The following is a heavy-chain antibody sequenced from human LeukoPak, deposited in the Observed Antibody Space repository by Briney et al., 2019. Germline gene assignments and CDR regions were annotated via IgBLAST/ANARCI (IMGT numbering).Heavy chain of an antibody. Sequence: ASVKVSCKVSGYTLTELSMHWVRQAPGKGLEWMGGFDPEDGETIYAQKFQGRVTMTEDTSTDTAYMELSSPRSEDTAVYYCATARSGDNWFDPWGQGTLVTVSS. CDR1: GYTLTELS. V-gene: IGHV1-24*01. CDR3: ATARSGDNWFDP. D-gene: IGHD2-15*01. CDR2: FDPEDGET. J-gene: IGHJ5*02.